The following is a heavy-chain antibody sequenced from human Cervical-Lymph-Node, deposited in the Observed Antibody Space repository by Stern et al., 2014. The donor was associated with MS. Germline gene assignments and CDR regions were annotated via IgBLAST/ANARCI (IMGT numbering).Heavy chain of an antibody. D-gene: IGHD2-21*02. Sequence: VQLVQSGAEVKKPGASVNVSCKASGSTFTSYYMHWVRQAPGQGLEWMGIINPSSGSTTYAQKFQGRVTITRDTSTSTVYMELSSLRSEDTAVYYCAREGADCGGDCSFDYWGQGTLVTVSS. CDR3: AREGADCGGDCSFDY. V-gene: IGHV1-46*03. J-gene: IGHJ4*02. CDR2: INPSSGST. CDR1: GSTFTSYY.